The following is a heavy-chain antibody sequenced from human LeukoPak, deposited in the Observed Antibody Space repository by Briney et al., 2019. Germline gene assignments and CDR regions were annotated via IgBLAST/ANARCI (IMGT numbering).Heavy chain of an antibody. J-gene: IGHJ4*02. D-gene: IGHD2/OR15-2a*01. CDR3: VKGQSNSWYGSQPFDY. CDR1: GFTFSNYG. V-gene: IGHV3-23*01. Sequence: QTGGSLRLSCAASGFTFSNYGMSWVRRVPGKGLEWASAMSGTTGSAYYADSVKGRFTISRDTSKNTVYLQMNNLRVDDTGFYYCVKGQSNSWYGSQPFDYWGQGILVTVSS. CDR2: MSGTTGSA.